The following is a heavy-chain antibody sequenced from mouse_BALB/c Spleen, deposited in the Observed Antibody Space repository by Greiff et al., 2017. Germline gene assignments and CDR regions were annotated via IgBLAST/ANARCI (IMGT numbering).Heavy chain of an antibody. Sequence: VQLQQSGPGLVKPSQSLSLTCSVTGYSITSGYYWNWIRQFPGNKLEWMGYISYDGSNNYNPSLKNRISITRDTSKNQFFLKLNSVTTEDTATYCCASLLLRDYFDYWGQGTTLTVSS. CDR1: GYSITSGYY. CDR2: ISYDGSN. CDR3: ASLLLRDYFDY. D-gene: IGHD1-1*01. V-gene: IGHV3-6*02. J-gene: IGHJ2*01.